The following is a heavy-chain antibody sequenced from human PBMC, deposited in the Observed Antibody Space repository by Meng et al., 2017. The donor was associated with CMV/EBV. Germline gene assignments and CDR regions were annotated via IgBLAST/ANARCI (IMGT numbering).Heavy chain of an antibody. J-gene: IGHJ4*02. CDR2: IYSEGNT. CDR3: ARDGNYHGV. D-gene: IGHD1-7*01. Sequence: ELQLVEAGGALIRLGGSLSLSRAASGFTVSNNYMRWFRQAPGKGLGWVSLIYSEGNTDYADSVKGRFTISRDNSKNTLYLQMNSLRAEDTAVYYCARDGNYHGVWGQGTLVTVSS. CDR1: GFTVSNNY. V-gene: IGHV3-53*01.